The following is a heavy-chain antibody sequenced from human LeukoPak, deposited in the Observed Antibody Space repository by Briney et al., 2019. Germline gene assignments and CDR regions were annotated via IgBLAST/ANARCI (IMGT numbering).Heavy chain of an antibody. CDR2: ISSDSGTI. J-gene: IGHJ4*02. CDR1: GFVFSSFA. V-gene: IGHV3-48*01. Sequence: GGSLRLSCAASGFVFSSFAMNWVRQAPGKGLEWISYISSDSGTIYYADSMKGRFTISRDNARNSLYLQMNSLRAEDTAVYYCARDKKGIDYWGQGALVTVSS. D-gene: IGHD3-10*01. CDR3: ARDKKGIDY.